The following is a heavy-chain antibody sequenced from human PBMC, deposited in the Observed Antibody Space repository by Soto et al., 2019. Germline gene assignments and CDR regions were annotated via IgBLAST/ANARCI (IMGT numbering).Heavy chain of an antibody. V-gene: IGHV4-4*07. D-gene: IGHD1-20*01. J-gene: IGHJ6*02. CDR1: GAYVTTYF. CDR2: IYPSGNS. CDR3: VSEGRNHYNGMEV. Sequence: SETLSLTCSASGAYVTTYFWSWIRQPAGKGLDWIGRIYPSGNSDYNPSLKGRVTMSVDSSTNQVSLRLTSVTAADTAIYYCVSEGRNHYNGMEVWGQGTTVTVSS.